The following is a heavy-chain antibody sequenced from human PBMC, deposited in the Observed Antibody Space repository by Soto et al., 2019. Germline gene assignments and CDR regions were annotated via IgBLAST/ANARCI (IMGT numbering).Heavy chain of an antibody. CDR1: GGSISSYY. CDR2: IFYSGST. CDR3: ARAPYCSGGRCYGPSPHSFDH. J-gene: IGHJ4*02. D-gene: IGHD2-15*01. V-gene: IGHV4-59*01. Sequence: SETLSLTCTVSGGSISSYYWSWIRQPPGKGLEWIGYIFYSGSTNYNPSLKSRVTISVDTSKNQFSLKLSSVTAADTAVYYCARAPYCSGGRCYGPSPHSFDHWGQGTLVTVSS.